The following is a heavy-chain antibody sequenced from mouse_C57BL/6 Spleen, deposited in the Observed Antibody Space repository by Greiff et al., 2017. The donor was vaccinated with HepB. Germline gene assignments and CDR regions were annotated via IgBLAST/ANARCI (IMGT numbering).Heavy chain of an antibody. CDR1: GCTFTDYE. J-gene: IGHJ2*01. D-gene: IGHD1-1*01. V-gene: IGHV1-15*01. CDR2: IDPETGGT. CDR3: TRSSYYYGFDY. Sequence: VQRVESGAELVRPGASVTLSCKASGCTFTDYEMHWVKQTPVHGLEWIGAIDPETGGTAYNQKFKGKAILTADKSSSTAYMELRSLTSEDSAVYYCTRSSYYYGFDYWGQGTTLTVSS.